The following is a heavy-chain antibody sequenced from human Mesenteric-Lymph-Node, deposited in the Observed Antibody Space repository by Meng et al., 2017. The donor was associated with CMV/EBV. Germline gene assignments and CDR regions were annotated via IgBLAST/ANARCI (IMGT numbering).Heavy chain of an antibody. V-gene: IGHV3-72*01. CDR2: TRNKLNSYTT. CDR1: GFIFSDQY. J-gene: IGHJ4*02. D-gene: IGHD1-14*01. CDR3: AKDAGWDPSGNLRFYFEF. Sequence: GGSLRLSCAASGFIFSDQYMDWVRQAPGKGLEWVGRTRNKLNSYTTEYAASVRGRFSISRDDSKNSLYLQMNSLRTEDTAVYYCAKDAGWDPSGNLRFYFEFWGQGSLVTVSS.